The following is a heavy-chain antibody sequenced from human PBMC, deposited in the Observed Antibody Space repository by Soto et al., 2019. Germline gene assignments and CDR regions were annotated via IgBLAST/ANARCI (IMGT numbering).Heavy chain of an antibody. V-gene: IGHV3-15*01. CDR3: VTEGMLCSSSGCYNCFIF. CDR2: SKSKGEGRTT. D-gene: IGHD2-2*02. Sequence: GGTLRLSCAASGFNFNNAWRSWSRQTPARGLEWVGRSKSKGEGRTTDYAAPVEGRFTVSRDDSKETLYLEMNNLKIDDTVVYICVTEGMLCSSSGCYNCFIFWGQGALVTVSS. CDR1: GFNFNNAW. J-gene: IGHJ4*02.